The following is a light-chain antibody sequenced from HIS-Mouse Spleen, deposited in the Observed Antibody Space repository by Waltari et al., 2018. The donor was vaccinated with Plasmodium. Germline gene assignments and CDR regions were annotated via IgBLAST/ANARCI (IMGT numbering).Light chain of an antibody. CDR3: QQYDNLPYT. CDR2: DAS. Sequence: DIQMIKCPSFLSASVGDRVNITCQASQDISHYLNWYQQKPGKAPKLLIYDASNLETGVPSRFSGSGSGTDFTFTISSLQPEDIATYYCQQYDNLPYTFGQGTKLEIK. CDR1: QDISHY. J-gene: IGKJ2*01. V-gene: IGKV1-33*01.